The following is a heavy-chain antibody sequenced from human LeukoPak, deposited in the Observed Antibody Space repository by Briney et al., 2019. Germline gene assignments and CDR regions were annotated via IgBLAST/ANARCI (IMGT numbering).Heavy chain of an antibody. Sequence: SETLSLTCAVSGGSITSSQHWWSWARQPPGKGLEWIGEVYHSGSTHYNPSLESRVTVSLDKSKNQLSLNLTSVTAADTAVYYCSRENGAFSPFGYWGQGTLVTVLS. V-gene: IGHV4-4*02. J-gene: IGHJ4*02. CDR1: GGSITSSQHW. D-gene: IGHD2-8*01. CDR2: VYHSGST. CDR3: SRENGAFSPFGY.